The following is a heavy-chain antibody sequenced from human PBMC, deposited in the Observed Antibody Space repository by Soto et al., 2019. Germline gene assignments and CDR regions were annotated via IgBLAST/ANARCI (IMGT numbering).Heavy chain of an antibody. CDR2: IIPIFGTA. D-gene: IGHD6-13*01. J-gene: IGHJ4*02. CDR3: ARDLEDEAGSSAY. V-gene: IGHV1-69*01. CDR1: GGTFSSYA. Sequence: QVQRVQSGAEVKKPVSSVQVSCKASGGTFSSYAISWVRQAPGQGLEWMGGIIPIFGTANYAQKFQGRVTMTADESTSTAYMELSSLRSEDTAVYYCARDLEDEAGSSAYWGQGTLVTVSS.